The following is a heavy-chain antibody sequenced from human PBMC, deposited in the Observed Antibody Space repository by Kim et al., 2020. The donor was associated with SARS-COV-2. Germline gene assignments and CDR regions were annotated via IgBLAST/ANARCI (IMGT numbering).Heavy chain of an antibody. Sequence: AAPVKGRFTISRDDSKNTLYLQMNSLKTEDTAVYYCTESVWITTLSAFDIWGQGTMVTVSS. V-gene: IGHV3-15*01. CDR3: TESVWITTLSAFDI. D-gene: IGHD3-10*02. J-gene: IGHJ3*02.